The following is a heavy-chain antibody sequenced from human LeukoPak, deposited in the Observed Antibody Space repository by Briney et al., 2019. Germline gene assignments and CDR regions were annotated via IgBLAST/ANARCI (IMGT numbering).Heavy chain of an antibody. D-gene: IGHD5-24*01. J-gene: IGHJ4*02. CDR2: IYSGGST. CDR3: AREYVGCRSPNGYYSSD. Sequence: PGGSLRLSCVASGSTVSNNYMSWVRQAPGKGLEWVSVIYSGGSTYYADSVKGRFTISRDNSKNTLYLQMSSLRAEDTAVYYCAREYVGCRSPNGYYSSDWGQGTLVTVSS. V-gene: IGHV3-53*01. CDR1: GSTVSNNY.